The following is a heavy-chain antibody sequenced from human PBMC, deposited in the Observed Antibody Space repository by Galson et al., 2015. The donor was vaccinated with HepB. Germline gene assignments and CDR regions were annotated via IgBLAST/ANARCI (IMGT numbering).Heavy chain of an antibody. CDR1: GFTFRNFG. J-gene: IGHJ6*02. CDR3: AKDFGYSYGYAGGMDV. Sequence: SLRLSCAASGFTFRNFGMNWVRQAPGKGLEWVALISYDGNNKHYVDSVKGRFTISRDTSKNTLYLEMNSLRAEDTAVYYCAKDFGYSYGYAGGMDVWGQGTPVTVSS. V-gene: IGHV3-30*18. CDR2: ISYDGNNK. D-gene: IGHD5-18*01.